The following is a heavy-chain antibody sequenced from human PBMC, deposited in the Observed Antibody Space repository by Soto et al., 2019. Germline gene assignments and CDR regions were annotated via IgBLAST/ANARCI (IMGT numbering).Heavy chain of an antibody. CDR1: GYTFTDYY. V-gene: IGHV1-2*02. J-gene: IGHJ4*02. D-gene: IGHD6-6*01. Sequence: QVQLVQSGAEVRKPGASVKVSCKTSGYTFTDYYINWVRQAPGQGLEWMGRLIPGGGDTNYAQKFQGRVTMTTDTSVNTAYMELSRLTSDDTALYYCARPYPYSSSPNLWFWGQGTLVTVSS. CDR3: ARPYPYSSSPNLWF. CDR2: LIPGGGDT.